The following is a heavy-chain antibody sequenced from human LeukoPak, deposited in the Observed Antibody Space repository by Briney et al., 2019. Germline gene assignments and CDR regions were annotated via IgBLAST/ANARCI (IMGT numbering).Heavy chain of an antibody. J-gene: IGHJ4*02. CDR2: IFYSGST. CDR1: GGSISSRSFY. V-gene: IGHV4-39*01. Sequence: PSETLSLTCTVSGGSISSRSFYWGWIRQPPGKGLEWIGTIFYSGSTYYNPSLKSRVTISVDTSKNQFSLKLSSVTAADTAVYYCARHPEFLRDFDYWGQGTLVTVSS. D-gene: IGHD1-14*01. CDR3: ARHPEFLRDFDY.